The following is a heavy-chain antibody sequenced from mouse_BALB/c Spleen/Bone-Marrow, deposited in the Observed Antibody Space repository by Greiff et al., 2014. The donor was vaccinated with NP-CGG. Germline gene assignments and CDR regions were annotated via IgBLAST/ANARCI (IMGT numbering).Heavy chain of an antibody. Sequence: LVESGAELMKPGASVKISCKATGYTFSSYWIEWVKQRPGHGLEWIGEILPGSGSTNYNEKFKGKATFTADTSSNTAYMQLSGLTSEDSAVYYCARELGLRLAYWGQGTLVTVSA. CDR1: GYTFSSYW. J-gene: IGHJ3*01. D-gene: IGHD3-1*01. CDR3: ARELGLRLAY. CDR2: ILPGSGST. V-gene: IGHV1-9*01.